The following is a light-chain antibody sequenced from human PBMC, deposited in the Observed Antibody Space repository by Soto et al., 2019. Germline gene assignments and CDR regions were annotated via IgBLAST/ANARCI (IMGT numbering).Light chain of an antibody. V-gene: IGKV1-39*01. CDR2: AAS. CDR1: QSISRN. Sequence: DIQMTQSPSSLSASVGDRVTITCRASQSISRNLHWYQQKPGEAPKLLIYAASRLQSGVPSRFSGSGSGTDFTLTISSLQPEEFATYYCQQPYNIPFTFGPGTTVDIK. CDR3: QQPYNIPFT. J-gene: IGKJ3*01.